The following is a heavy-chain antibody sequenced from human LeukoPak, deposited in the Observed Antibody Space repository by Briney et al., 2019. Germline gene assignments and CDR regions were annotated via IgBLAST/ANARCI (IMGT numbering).Heavy chain of an antibody. CDR3: AREGTGRYYYYYYMDV. J-gene: IGHJ6*03. Sequence: GGSLRLSCVASGFTFSSYEMNWVRQAPGKGLEWVAYISTSGSDIYYADSVKGRFAISRDNAKNSLYPQMNSLSAEDTATYYCAREGTGRYYYYYYMDVWGKGTTVTVSS. V-gene: IGHV3-48*03. CDR1: GFTFSSYE. D-gene: IGHD1-1*01. CDR2: ISTSGSDI.